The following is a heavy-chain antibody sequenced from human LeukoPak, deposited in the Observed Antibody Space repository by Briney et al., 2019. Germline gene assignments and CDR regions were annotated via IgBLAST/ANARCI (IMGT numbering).Heavy chain of an antibody. D-gene: IGHD4-11*01. CDR1: GYSENFYG. J-gene: IGHJ5*02. CDR2: MNPNSGNT. V-gene: IGHV1-8*01. CDR3: ARGLLGFMRSDYSNYWDNWFDP. Sequence: ASVKVSCKTSGYSENFYGITWVRQATGQGLEWMGWMNPNSGNTGYAQKFQGRVTITRNTSISTAYMELSSLRFEDTAVYYCARGLLGFMRSDYSNYWDNWFDPWGQGTLVTVSS.